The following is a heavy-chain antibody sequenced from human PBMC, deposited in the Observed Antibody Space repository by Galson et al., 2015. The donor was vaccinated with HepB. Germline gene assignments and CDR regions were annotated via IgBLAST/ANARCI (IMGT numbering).Heavy chain of an antibody. V-gene: IGHV3-21*01. J-gene: IGHJ6*02. D-gene: IGHD1-7*01. CDR3: ARDGDWNYGPIKYYYYGMDV. CDR1: GFTFSSYS. CDR2: ISSSSSYI. Sequence: SLRLSCAASGFTFSSYSMNWVRQAPGKGLEWVSSISSSSSYIYYADSVKGRFTISRDNAKNSLYLQMNSLRAEDTAVYYCARDGDWNYGPIKYYYYGMDVWGQGTTVTVSS.